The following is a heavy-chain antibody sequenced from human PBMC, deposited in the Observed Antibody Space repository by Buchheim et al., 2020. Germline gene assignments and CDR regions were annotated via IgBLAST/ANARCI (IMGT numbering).Heavy chain of an antibody. V-gene: IGHV1-69*01. D-gene: IGHD4-11*01. CDR3: ARANSLYDYSDNSYYYGLDV. Sequence: QEQLVQSGAEVKKPGSSVKVSCKASGGTFSIYGFSWVRQAPGQGLEWMGGIIPIFGTATYAQKFEGRVTIPADESTSTAYMDLNSLKSDDTAVYFCARANSLYDYSDNSYYYGLDVWGQGT. J-gene: IGHJ6*02. CDR2: IIPIFGTA. CDR1: GGTFSIYG.